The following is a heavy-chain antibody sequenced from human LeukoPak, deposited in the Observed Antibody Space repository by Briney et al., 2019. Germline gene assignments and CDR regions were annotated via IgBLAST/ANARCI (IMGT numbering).Heavy chain of an antibody. V-gene: IGHV3-7*01. CDR1: GFSSSSYW. CDR3: AGEDYGSGSYYFDY. J-gene: IGHJ4*02. D-gene: IGHD3-10*01. CDR2: VKQDGSEK. Sequence: GGSLRLSCAASGFSSSSYWMSWVRQAPGKGLEWVANVKQDGSEKNYVDSVKGRFILSRDNAKNSVYLQMNSLRVEDTAVYYCAGEDYGSGSYYFDYWGQGTLVTVSS.